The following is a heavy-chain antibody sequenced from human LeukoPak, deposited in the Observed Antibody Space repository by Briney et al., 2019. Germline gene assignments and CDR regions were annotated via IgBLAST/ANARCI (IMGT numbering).Heavy chain of an antibody. J-gene: IGHJ4*02. D-gene: IGHD2-21*02. Sequence: SETLSLTCTVSGGSISSGGYYWSWLRQHPGKRLEWIGYIYYSGSTYYNPSLKSRVTISVDTSKNQFSLKLSSVTAADTAVYYCARAVVGVTYFDYWGQGTLVTVSS. CDR2: IYYSGST. CDR1: GGSISSGGYY. V-gene: IGHV4-31*03. CDR3: ARAVVGVTYFDY.